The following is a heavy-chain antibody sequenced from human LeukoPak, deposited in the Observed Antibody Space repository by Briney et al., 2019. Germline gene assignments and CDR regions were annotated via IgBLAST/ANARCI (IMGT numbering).Heavy chain of an antibody. CDR2: ISGSGGST. CDR3: AKSKWYGEYYFDY. J-gene: IGHJ4*02. V-gene: IGHV3-23*01. CDR1: GFTFSGYA. D-gene: IGHD3-10*01. Sequence: PGGSLRLSCAASGFTFSGYAMSWVRQAPGKGLEWVSAISGSGGSTYYADSVKGRFTISRDNSKNTLYLQMNSLRAEDTAVYYCAKSKWYGEYYFDYWGQGTLVTVSS.